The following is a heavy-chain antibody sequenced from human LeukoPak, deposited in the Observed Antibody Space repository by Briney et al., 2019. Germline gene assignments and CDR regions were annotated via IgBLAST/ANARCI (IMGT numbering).Heavy chain of an antibody. Sequence: ASVKVSCKASGYTFTSYGISWVRQASGQGLEWMGWISAYNGNTNYAQKLQGRVTMTTDTSTSTAYMELSSLRSEDTAVYYCARGRGYFDWLLYGVSNWFDPWGQGTLVTVSS. V-gene: IGHV1-18*01. CDR1: GYTFTSYG. CDR3: ARGRGYFDWLLYGVSNWFDP. D-gene: IGHD3-9*01. CDR2: ISAYNGNT. J-gene: IGHJ5*02.